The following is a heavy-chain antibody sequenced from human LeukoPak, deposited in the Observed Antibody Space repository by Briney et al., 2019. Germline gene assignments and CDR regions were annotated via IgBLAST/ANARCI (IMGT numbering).Heavy chain of an antibody. V-gene: IGHV3-30*02. CDR3: AKGSDILTGPDY. J-gene: IGHJ4*02. CDR2: IRYDGSNK. D-gene: IGHD3-9*01. CDR1: EFTFSSYG. Sequence: GGSLRLSCAASEFTFSSYGMHWVRQAPGKGLEWVAFIRYDGSNKYYADSVKGRFTISRDNSKNTLYLQMNSLRAEDTAVYYCAKGSDILTGPDYWGQGTLVTVSS.